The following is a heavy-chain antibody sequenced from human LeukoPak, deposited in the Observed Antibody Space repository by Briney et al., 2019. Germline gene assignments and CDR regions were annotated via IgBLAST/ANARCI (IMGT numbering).Heavy chain of an antibody. V-gene: IGHV1-69*13. CDR2: IIPIFGTA. CDR1: GGTFSSYA. D-gene: IGHD3-3*01. CDR3: ARDGTIFGVVIIRNWFDP. J-gene: IGHJ5*02. Sequence: RASVKVSCKASGGTFSSYAISWVRQAPGQGLEWMGGIIPIFGTANYAQKFQGRVAITADESTSTAYMELSSLRSEDTAVYYCARDGTIFGVVIIRNWFDPWGQGTLVTVSS.